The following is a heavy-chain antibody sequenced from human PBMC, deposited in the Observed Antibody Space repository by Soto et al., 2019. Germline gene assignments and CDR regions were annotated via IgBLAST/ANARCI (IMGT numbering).Heavy chain of an antibody. V-gene: IGHV5-51*01. CDR1: GYSFTSYW. CDR2: IYPGDSDT. CDR3: ARQCRAAAERIAFDI. Sequence: GESLKISCKGSGYSFTSYWIGWVRQMPGKGLEWMGIIYPGDSDTRYSPSFQGQVTISADKSISTAYLQWSSLKASDTAMYYCARQCRAAAERIAFDIWGQGTMVTVSS. J-gene: IGHJ3*02. D-gene: IGHD6-13*01.